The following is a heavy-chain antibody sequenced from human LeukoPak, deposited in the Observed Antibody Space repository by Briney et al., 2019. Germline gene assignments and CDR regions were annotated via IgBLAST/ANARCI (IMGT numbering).Heavy chain of an antibody. Sequence: ASVKVSCKASGYTFNSYDINWVRQATGQGLEWMGWMNPNTGNTGYGERFQGRVTMTRDNSISTAYMELNSLTSEDTAVYYCAREVSYCGGDCYSVWFDPWGQGTLVTVSS. V-gene: IGHV1-8*01. J-gene: IGHJ5*02. CDR1: GYTFNSYD. CDR3: AREVSYCGGDCYSVWFDP. CDR2: MNPNTGNT. D-gene: IGHD2-21*01.